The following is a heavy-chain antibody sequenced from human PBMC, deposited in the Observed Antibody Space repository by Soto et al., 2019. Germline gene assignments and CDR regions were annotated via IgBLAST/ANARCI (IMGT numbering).Heavy chain of an antibody. D-gene: IGHD6-13*01. CDR1: GYTFTSYG. CDR2: ISAYNGNT. CDR3: ARRYSSSWYLGYSDY. V-gene: IGHV1-18*04. J-gene: IGHJ4*02. Sequence: ASVKVSCKASGYTFTSYGISWVRQAPGQGLEWMGWISAYNGNTNYAQKLQGRVTMTTDTSTSTAYMELRSLRSDDTAVYYCARRYSSSWYLGYSDYWGQGTLVTFSS.